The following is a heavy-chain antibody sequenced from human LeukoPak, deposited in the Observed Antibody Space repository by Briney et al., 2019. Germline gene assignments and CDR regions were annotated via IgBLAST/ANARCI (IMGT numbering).Heavy chain of an antibody. V-gene: IGHV4-38-2*02. CDR2: IYHSGST. Sequence: SETLSLTCTVSGYSISSGYYWGWIRQPPGKGLEWIGSIYHSGSTYYNPSLKSRVTISVDTSKNQFSLKLSSVTAADTAVYYCARHSSGWYTTGFDYWGQGTLVTVSS. CDR3: ARHSSGWYTTGFDY. D-gene: IGHD6-19*01. CDR1: GYSISSGYY. J-gene: IGHJ4*02.